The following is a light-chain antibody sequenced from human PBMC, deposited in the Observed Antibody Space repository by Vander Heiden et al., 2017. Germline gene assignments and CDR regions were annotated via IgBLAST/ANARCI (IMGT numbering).Light chain of an antibody. J-gene: IGKJ1*01. Sequence: EIVLTHPPGTLSLSPGETATLSCRASQSLGSSYSAWYQRKAGQAPSLLIYGASSRATGIPDRFSGSGSGTDFTLTISRLEPEDFAVYYCQQYGSSETFGQGTKVEIK. CDR3: QQYGSSET. CDR1: QSLGSSY. CDR2: GAS. V-gene: IGKV3-20*01.